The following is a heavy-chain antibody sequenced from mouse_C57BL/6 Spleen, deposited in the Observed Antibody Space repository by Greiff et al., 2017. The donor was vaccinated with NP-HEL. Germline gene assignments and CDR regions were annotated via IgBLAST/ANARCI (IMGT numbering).Heavy chain of an antibody. CDR3: GGGNYYFDY. D-gene: IGHD2-1*01. V-gene: IGHV1-64*01. CDR2: IHPNSGST. CDR1: GYTFTSYW. Sequence: QVQLKQPGAELVKPGASVKLSCKASGYTFTSYWMHWVKQRPGQGLEWIGMIHPNSGSTNYNEKFKSKATLTVDKSSSTAYMQLSSLTSEDSAVYYCGGGNYYFDYWGQGTTLTVSS. J-gene: IGHJ2*01.